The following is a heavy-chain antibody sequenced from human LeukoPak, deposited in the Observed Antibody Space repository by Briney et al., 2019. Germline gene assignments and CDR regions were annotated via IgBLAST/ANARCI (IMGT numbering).Heavy chain of an antibody. J-gene: IGHJ6*03. CDR1: GFTFSSYE. V-gene: IGHV3-48*03. D-gene: IGHD3-10*01. Sequence: GGSLRLSCAASGFTFSSYEMNWVRQAPGKGLEWVSYISSSGSTIYYADSVKGRFTISRDNAKNSLYLQMNSLRAEDTAVYYCAREWFGDSDLYYYYYMDVWGKGTTVTVSS. CDR3: AREWFGDSDLYYYYYMDV. CDR2: ISSSGSTI.